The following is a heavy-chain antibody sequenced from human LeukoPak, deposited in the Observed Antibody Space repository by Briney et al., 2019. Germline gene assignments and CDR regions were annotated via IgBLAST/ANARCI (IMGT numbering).Heavy chain of an antibody. J-gene: IGHJ4*02. CDR1: GGSVSSGSYY. CDR3: ATIPYSSDSYYYFDY. V-gene: IGHV4-61*01. CDR2: MYYRGST. Sequence: SETLSLTCTVSGGSVSSGSYYWSWIRQPPGKGLEWLAYMYYRGSTNYNPSLKSRVTISVDASKNQFSLKLSSVTAADTAVYYCATIPYSSDSYYYFDYWGQGTLVTVSS. D-gene: IGHD2-21*01.